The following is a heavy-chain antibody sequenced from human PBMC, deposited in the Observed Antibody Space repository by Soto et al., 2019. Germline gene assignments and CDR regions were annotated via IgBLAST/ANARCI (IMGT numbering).Heavy chain of an antibody. CDR2: IYYSGST. V-gene: IGHV4-30-4*01. D-gene: IGHD2-15*01. J-gene: IGHJ4*02. CDR3: ARETPDCSGGSCYPNFDY. Sequence: PSETLSLTCTVSGGSISSCVYYWSWIRQPPGKGLEWIGYIYYSGSTYYNPSLKSRATISVDTSKNQFSLKLSSVTAADTAVYYCARETPDCSGGSCYPNFDYWGQGTLVTVSS. CDR1: GGSISSCVYY.